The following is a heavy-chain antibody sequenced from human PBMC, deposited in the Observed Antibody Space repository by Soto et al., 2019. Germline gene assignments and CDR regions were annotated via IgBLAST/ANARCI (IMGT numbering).Heavy chain of an antibody. Sequence: QVNLVQSGAEVKRPGASVKISCKASGFTFTNYGFSWVRLAPGQGLEWLGWISSFNGNTNYPQKNQGRITITTDTSTTTVYMELRSLTPDDTAVYFCARDSGAEVVAPPEARYMDVWGKGTTVTVSS. CDR1: GFTFTNYG. CDR2: ISSFNGNT. D-gene: IGHD6-25*01. CDR3: ARDSGAEVVAPPEARYMDV. J-gene: IGHJ6*03. V-gene: IGHV1-18*01.